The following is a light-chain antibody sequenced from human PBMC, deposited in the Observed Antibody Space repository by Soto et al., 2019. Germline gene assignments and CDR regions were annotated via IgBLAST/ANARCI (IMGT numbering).Light chain of an antibody. Sequence: GERATLSCRASQSVSSYLAWYQQKPGQAPRLLIYEASNRATGIPARFSGSGSGTDFTLTISSLEPEDFAVYYCQQRSNWITFGQGTRLEIK. CDR2: EAS. J-gene: IGKJ5*01. CDR3: QQRSNWIT. V-gene: IGKV3-11*01. CDR1: QSVSSY.